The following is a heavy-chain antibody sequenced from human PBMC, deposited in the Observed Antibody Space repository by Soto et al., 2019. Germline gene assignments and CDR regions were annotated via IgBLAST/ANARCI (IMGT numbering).Heavy chain of an antibody. V-gene: IGHV1-2*02. CDR1: GYTFTGYY. D-gene: IGHD1-26*01. CDR3: ARDSYSGSSGWFDP. CDR2: INPNSGGT. J-gene: IGHJ5*02. Sequence: ASVKVSCKASGYTFTGYYMHWVRQAPGQGLEWMGWINPNSGGTNYAQKFQGRVTMTRDTSISTAYMELSRLRSDDTAVYYCARDSYSGSSGWFDPRGQGTLVTVSS.